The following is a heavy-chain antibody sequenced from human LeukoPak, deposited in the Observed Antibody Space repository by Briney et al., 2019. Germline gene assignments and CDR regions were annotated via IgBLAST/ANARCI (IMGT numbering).Heavy chain of an antibody. J-gene: IGHJ3*01. V-gene: IGHV3-13*01. D-gene: IGHD1-26*01. CDR2: IGTAGDT. CDR3: AREPPVGNEAFDV. Sequence: PGGSLRLSCAASGFTFSSYDMHWVRQATGKGLEWVSAIGTAGDTYYPGSVKGRFTISRENAKNSLYLQMNSLRAEDTAVYYCAREPPVGNEAFDVWGQGTMVTVSS. CDR1: GFTFSSYD.